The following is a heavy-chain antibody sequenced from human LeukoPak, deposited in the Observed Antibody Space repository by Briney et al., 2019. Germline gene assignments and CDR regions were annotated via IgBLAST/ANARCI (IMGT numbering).Heavy chain of an antibody. D-gene: IGHD2-2*01. CDR1: GFTFSDYY. CDR3: ARGRYCSSTSCYHFDY. CDR2: ISSSGSTI. J-gene: IGHJ4*02. Sequence: GGSLRLSCAASGFTFSDYYMSWIRQAPGKGLEWVSYISSSGSTIYYADSVKGRFTISRDNAKNSLYLQMNSLRAEDTAVYYCARGRYCSSTSCYHFDYWGQGTLVTVSS. V-gene: IGHV3-11*04.